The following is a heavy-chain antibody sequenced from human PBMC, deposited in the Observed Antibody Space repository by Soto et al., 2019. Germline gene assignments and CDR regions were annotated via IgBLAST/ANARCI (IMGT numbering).Heavy chain of an antibody. CDR2: TYYRSKWYN. Sequence: SQTLSLTCAISGDSVSSNSAAWNWIRQSPSRGLEWLGRTYYRSKWYNDYAVSVKSRITINPDTSKNQFSLQLNSVTPEETAVYYCARDLDIVVVPAALAWFDPWGQGTLVTVSS. CDR1: GDSVSSNSAA. V-gene: IGHV6-1*01. CDR3: ARDLDIVVVPAALAWFDP. D-gene: IGHD2-2*03. J-gene: IGHJ5*02.